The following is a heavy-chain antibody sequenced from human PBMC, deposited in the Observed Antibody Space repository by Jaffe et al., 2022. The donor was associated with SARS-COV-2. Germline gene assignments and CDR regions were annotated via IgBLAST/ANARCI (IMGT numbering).Heavy chain of an antibody. CDR2: ISGSGGST. V-gene: IGHV3-23*01. CDR3: AKNDGVVPAAGYGMDV. D-gene: IGHD2-2*01. CDR1: GFTFSSYA. J-gene: IGHJ6*02. Sequence: EVQLLESGGGLVQPGGSLRLSCAASGFTFSSYAMSWVRQAPGKGLEWVSAISGSGGSTYYADSVKGRFTISRDNSKNTLYLQMNSLRAEDTAVYYCAKNDGVVPAAGYGMDVWGQGTTVTVSS.